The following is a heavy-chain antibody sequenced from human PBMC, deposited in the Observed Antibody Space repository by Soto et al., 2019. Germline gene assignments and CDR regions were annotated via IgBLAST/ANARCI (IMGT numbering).Heavy chain of an antibody. D-gene: IGHD3-22*01. CDR2: INPNSGGT. CDR1: GYTFTGYY. J-gene: IGHJ3*02. Sequence: AASVKVSCKASGYTFTGYYMHWVRQAPGQGLEWMGWINPNSGGTNYAQKFQGRVTMTRDTSISTAYMELSRLRSDDTAVYYCARGPRITMIVVVMNAFDIWGQGTMVTVSS. CDR3: ARGPRITMIVVVMNAFDI. V-gene: IGHV1-2*02.